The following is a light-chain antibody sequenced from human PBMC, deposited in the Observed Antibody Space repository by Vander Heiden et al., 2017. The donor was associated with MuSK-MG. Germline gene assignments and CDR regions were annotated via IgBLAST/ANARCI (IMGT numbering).Light chain of an antibody. Sequence: QSVLTQPPSVSGAPGQRVTISCTGSSSNIGAGYDVHWYQQLPGTAPKLRSYGNSNRPSGVPDRFSGSKSGTSASLAINGLQAEDEADYYCQSYDSSLSAWVFGGGTKLTVL. J-gene: IGLJ2*01. CDR1: SSNIGAGYD. V-gene: IGLV1-40*01. CDR2: GNS. CDR3: QSYDSSLSAWV.